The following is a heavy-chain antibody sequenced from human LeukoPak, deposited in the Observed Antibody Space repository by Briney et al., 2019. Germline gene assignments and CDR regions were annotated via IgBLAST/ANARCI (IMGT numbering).Heavy chain of an antibody. J-gene: IGHJ1*01. CDR3: AKGISEREAEYFQH. V-gene: IGHV3-53*01. Sequence: GGSLRLSCAASGFTVSSNYMSWVRQAPGKGLEWVSSVVYGETTTYYTSSVKGRFTISRDNSKNTLYLQMNSLRAEDTAVYYCAKGISEREAEYFQHWGQGTLVTVSS. D-gene: IGHD1-1*01. CDR2: VYGETTT. CDR1: GFTVSSNY.